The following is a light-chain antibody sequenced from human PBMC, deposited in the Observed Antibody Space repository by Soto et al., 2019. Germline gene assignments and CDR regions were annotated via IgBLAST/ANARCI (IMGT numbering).Light chain of an antibody. J-gene: IGKJ1*01. CDR2: EAS. Sequence: DIQMTQSPSTLSASVADRVTITCRASQNIDKWMAWYQQKPGRAPNLLIYEASILHSGVPPRFSGSGSGSGFTLTISSLQAEDIGTYYCQQYDAYPWTFGQGTKVDIK. CDR3: QQYDAYPWT. CDR1: QNIDKW. V-gene: IGKV1-5*01.